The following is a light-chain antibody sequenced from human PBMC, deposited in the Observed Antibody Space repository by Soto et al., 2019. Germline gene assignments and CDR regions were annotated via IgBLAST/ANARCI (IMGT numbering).Light chain of an antibody. CDR1: QSVNSY. J-gene: IGKJ1*01. Sequence: EIVLTQSPATLSLSPGERATLSCRASQSVNSYLAWYQQKPGQAPRLLIYDASNRATGIPARFSGSGSGTDFTLSISSLEPEDFAVYYCQQRSHWPQTFGQGTKVEIK. CDR3: QQRSHWPQT. V-gene: IGKV3-11*01. CDR2: DAS.